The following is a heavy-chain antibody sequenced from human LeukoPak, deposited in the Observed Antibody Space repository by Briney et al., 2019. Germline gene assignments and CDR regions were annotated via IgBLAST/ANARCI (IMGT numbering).Heavy chain of an antibody. Sequence: SETLSLTCTVSGGSISSSSYYWGWLRQPPGKGLEWIGSSYYIVSTYYNPSLNSRVTISVDTSKNQFSLKLSSVTAADTAVYYCARQILSSGAFDIWGQGTMVTVSS. V-gene: IGHV4-39*01. CDR3: ARQILSSGAFDI. D-gene: IGHD3-10*02. J-gene: IGHJ3*02. CDR1: GGSISSSSYY. CDR2: SYYIVST.